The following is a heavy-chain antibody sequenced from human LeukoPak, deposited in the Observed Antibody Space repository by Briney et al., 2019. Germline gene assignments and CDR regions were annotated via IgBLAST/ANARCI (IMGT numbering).Heavy chain of an antibody. J-gene: IGHJ4*02. CDR1: GYTFTGYY. CDR3: ARDGEDYNILTGYVGFSDY. CDR2: INPNSGGT. Sequence: ASVKVSCKASGYTFTGYYIHWVRQAPGQGLEWMGWINPNSGGTNYAQKFQGRVTVTRDTSISTAYMELSRLRSDDTAVYYCARDGEDYNILTGYVGFSDYWGQGTLVTVSS. V-gene: IGHV1-2*02. D-gene: IGHD3-9*01.